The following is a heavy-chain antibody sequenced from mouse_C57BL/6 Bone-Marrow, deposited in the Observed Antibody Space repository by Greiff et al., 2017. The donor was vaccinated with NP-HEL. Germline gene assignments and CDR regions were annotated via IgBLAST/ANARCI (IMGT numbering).Heavy chain of an antibody. Sequence: DVMLVESGGGLVQPGGSLKLSCAASGFTFSDYGMAWVRQAPRKGPEWVAFISNLAYSIYYADTVTGRFTISRENAKNTLYLEMSSLRSEDTAMYYCARQGDGSSSFAYWGQGTLVTVSA. V-gene: IGHV5-15*01. CDR1: GFTFSDYG. J-gene: IGHJ3*01. CDR2: ISNLAYSI. CDR3: ARQGDGSSSFAY. D-gene: IGHD1-1*01.